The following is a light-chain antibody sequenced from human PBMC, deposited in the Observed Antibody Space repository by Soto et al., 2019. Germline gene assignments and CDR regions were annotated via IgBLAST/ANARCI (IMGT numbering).Light chain of an antibody. CDR3: QQYGSSPPYT. Sequence: EIVLTQSPGTLSLSPGKRATLSCRASQSVSSRFLAWYQQKPGQAPRLLIYGASSRAAGIPDRFSGSGSGTHFTLTIRRLEPEYFSVYYCQQYGSSPPYTFGQGSRLEIK. J-gene: IGKJ5*01. CDR2: GAS. CDR1: QSVSSRF. V-gene: IGKV3-20*01.